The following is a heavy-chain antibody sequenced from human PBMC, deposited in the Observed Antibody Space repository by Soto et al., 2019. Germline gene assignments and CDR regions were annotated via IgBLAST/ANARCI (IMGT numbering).Heavy chain of an antibody. D-gene: IGHD3-22*01. Sequence: QVQLVQSGAEVKKPGSSVKVSCKASGGTFSSYTISWVRQAPGQGLEWMGRIIPILGIANYAQKFQGRVTITADQSTSTAYMELSSLRSEDTAVYYCARMGYDSSGYYSSSYWYFDLWGRGTLVTVSS. CDR1: GGTFSSYT. J-gene: IGHJ2*01. V-gene: IGHV1-69*02. CDR3: ARMGYDSSGYYSSSYWYFDL. CDR2: IIPILGIA.